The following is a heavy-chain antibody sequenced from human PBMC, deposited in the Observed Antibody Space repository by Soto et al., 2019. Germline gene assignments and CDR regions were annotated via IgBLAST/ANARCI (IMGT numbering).Heavy chain of an antibody. CDR2: ISYDGSNK. CDR3: AKLHSSGRSALSWFDP. D-gene: IGHD6-19*01. CDR1: GFTFSSYG. V-gene: IGHV3-30*18. Sequence: PGGSLRLSCAASGFTFSSYGMHWVRQAPGKGLEWVAVISYDGSNKYYADSVKGRFTISRDNSKNTLYLQMNSLRAEDTAVYYCAKLHSSGRSALSWFDPWGQGTMVTVSS. J-gene: IGHJ5*02.